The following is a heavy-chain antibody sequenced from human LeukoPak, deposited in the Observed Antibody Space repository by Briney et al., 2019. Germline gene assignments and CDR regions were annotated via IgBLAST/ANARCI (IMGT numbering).Heavy chain of an antibody. J-gene: IGHJ4*02. CDR1: GFAVSSHY. CDR3: ARDSYFHY. V-gene: IGHV3-53*01. CDR2: IYSDGST. Sequence: PGGSLRLSCAASGFAVSSHYMSWVRQAPGKGLQWVSVIYSDGSTYYADSVKGRFTISRDNSKNTLYLQMNSLRAEDTAVYYCARDSYFHYWGQGTLVTVSS. D-gene: IGHD3-10*01.